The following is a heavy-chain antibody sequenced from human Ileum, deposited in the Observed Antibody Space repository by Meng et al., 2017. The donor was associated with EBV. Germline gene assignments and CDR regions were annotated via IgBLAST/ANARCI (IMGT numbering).Heavy chain of an antibody. CDR2: HSGSP. V-gene: IGHV4-30-4*01. CDR1: GGSISSGAYH. D-gene: IGHD6-13*01. Sequence: VQLQESGPGLVKPSQTLSLTCAVSGGSISSGAYHWSWIRQPPGKGWEWIGHSGSPSYNPSLRSRLTISVDPSKSQFSLRLDSATAADTAVYYCAISAEGAGGKGYWGQGTLVTVSS. CDR3: AISAEGAGGKGY. J-gene: IGHJ4*02.